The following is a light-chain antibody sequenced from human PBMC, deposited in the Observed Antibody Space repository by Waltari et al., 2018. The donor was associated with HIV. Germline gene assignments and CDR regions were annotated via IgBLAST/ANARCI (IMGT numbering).Light chain of an antibody. CDR2: GAF. J-gene: IGKJ5*01. V-gene: IGKV3D-15*02. CDR1: QSINNN. Sequence: EVVMMQSPGTLARSPGERATLSCRASQSINNNLAWYQQKPGQAPRLLIYGAFIRATGIPARFSGSGSGTEFTLSISSLQSEDFAVYYCQQYGGSPITFGQGTRLQIK. CDR3: QQYGGSPIT.